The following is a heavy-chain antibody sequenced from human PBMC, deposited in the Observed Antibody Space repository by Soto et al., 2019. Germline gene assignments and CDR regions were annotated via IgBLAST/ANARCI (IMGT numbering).Heavy chain of an antibody. CDR2: IYYSGST. CDR1: CGSISSGDYY. Sequence: SETLSLTCTVSCGSISSGDYYWSWIRQPPGKGLEWIGYIYYSGSTYYNPSLKSRVTISVDTSKNQFSLKLSSVTAADTAVYYCAREWYYYDRRAGGNFDYWGQGTLVTVSS. D-gene: IGHD3-22*01. V-gene: IGHV4-30-4*01. CDR3: AREWYYYDRRAGGNFDY. J-gene: IGHJ4*02.